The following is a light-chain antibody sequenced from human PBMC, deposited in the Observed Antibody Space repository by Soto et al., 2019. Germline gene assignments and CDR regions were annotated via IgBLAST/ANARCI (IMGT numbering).Light chain of an antibody. CDR3: QQSNNWPYT. J-gene: IGKJ2*01. V-gene: IGKV3-15*01. CDR2: GAS. CDR1: QSVRDN. Sequence: ETGMKHSPATMSVSPGERDTLSCWASQSVRDNLAWYQQKPGQAPRLLIYGASTRATGIPARFSGSGSGTEFTLTINSLQSEDFALYFCQQSNNWPYTFGQGTKLEIK.